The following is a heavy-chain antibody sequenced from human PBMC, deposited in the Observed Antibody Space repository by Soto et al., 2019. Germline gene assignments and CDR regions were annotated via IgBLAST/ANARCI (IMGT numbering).Heavy chain of an antibody. Sequence: PSETLSLPCSASGGTTNSGDYFWSWIRQPPGKGLEWIGSIFYTGSTYYSPSLKSRASMSIDTSKNLFSLRLRSLPAADTAVYFCARVNATLYRHYYFDYWGQGTPVTVSS. CDR1: GGTTNSGDYF. CDR2: IFYTGST. CDR3: ARVNATLYRHYYFDY. J-gene: IGHJ4*01. D-gene: IGHD3-16*01. V-gene: IGHV4-30-4*01.